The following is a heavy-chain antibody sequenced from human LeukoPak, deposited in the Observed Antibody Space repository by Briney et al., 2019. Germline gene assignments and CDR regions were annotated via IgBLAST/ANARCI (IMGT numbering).Heavy chain of an antibody. CDR1: GYTFTNYF. Sequence: GASVKVSCKASGYTFTNYFMHWVRQAPGQGLEWMGIINPSGDATSYAQKFQGRVTMTRDMSTSTLYMDLSSLRSEDTAVYYCARGRGRLVVNYDALDIWGQGTIVTVSS. D-gene: IGHD3-22*01. CDR3: ARGRGRLVVNYDALDI. J-gene: IGHJ3*02. V-gene: IGHV1-46*01. CDR2: INPSGDAT.